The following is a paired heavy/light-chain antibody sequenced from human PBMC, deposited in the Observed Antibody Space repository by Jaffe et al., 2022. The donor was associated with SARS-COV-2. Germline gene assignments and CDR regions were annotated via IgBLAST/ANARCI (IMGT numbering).Light chain of an antibody. J-gene: IGKJ4*01. CDR1: QGISSY. Sequence: AIRMTQSPSSFSASTGDRVTITCRASQGISSYLAWYQQKPGKAPKLLIYAASTLQSGVPSRFSGSGSGTDFTLTISCLQSEDFATYYCQQYYSYPPLTFGGGTKVEIK. V-gene: IGKV1-8*01. CDR3: QQYYSYPPLT. CDR2: AAS.
Heavy chain of an antibody. J-gene: IGHJ4*02. V-gene: IGHV3-43*01. D-gene: IGHD6-19*01. CDR3: AKDLKIIGVAGLDY. CDR1: GFTFDDYT. Sequence: EVQLVESGGVVVQPGGSLRLSCAASGFTFDDYTMHWVRQAPGKGLEWVSLISWDGGSTYYADSVKGRFTISRDNSKNSLYLQMNSLRTEDTALYYCAKDLKIIGVAGLDYWGQGTLVTVSS. CDR2: ISWDGGST.